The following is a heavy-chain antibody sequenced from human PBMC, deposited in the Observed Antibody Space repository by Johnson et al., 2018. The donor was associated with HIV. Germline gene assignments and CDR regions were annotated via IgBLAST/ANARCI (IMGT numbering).Heavy chain of an antibody. CDR2: ISSRGIPR. CDR3: ARDLQGRDAFDI. Sequence: VQLVESGGGVERPGESLRLSCVGSGFMFDDYAMSWVRQVPGKGLEWISYISSRGIPRYYAASVKGRFTVSRDNSKNTLYLQMHSLRAEDTAVYYCARDLQGRDAFDIWGQGTMVTVSS. J-gene: IGHJ3*02. V-gene: IGHV3-48*01. CDR1: GFMFDDYA.